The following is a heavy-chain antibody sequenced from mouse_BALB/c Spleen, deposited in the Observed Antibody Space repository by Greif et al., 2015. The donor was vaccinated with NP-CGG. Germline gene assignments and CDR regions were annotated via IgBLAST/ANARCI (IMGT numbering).Heavy chain of an antibody. Sequence: VQLQQSGPGLVQPSQSLSITCTVSGFSLTSYGVHWVRQSPGKGLEWLGVIWRGGITVYNAAFMSRLSITKDNSKSQVFFKMNSLQADYPAIYYCAVNWDYAMDYWDQGTSVTVSS. CDR3: AVNWDYAMDY. D-gene: IGHD4-1*02. CDR2: IWRGGIT. CDR1: GFSLTSYG. J-gene: IGHJ4*01. V-gene: IGHV2-5*01.